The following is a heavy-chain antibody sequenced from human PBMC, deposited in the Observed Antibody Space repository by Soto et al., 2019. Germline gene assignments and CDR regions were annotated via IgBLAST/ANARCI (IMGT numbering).Heavy chain of an antibody. D-gene: IGHD5-18*01. CDR2: IYYSGST. CDR3: ARGYSYGYWYYFDY. J-gene: IGHJ4*02. CDR1: GGSISSGDHY. V-gene: IGHV4-31*03. Sequence: LSLTCTVSGGSISSGDHYWNWIRQHPGKGLEWIGYIYYSGSTNYNPSLKSRVTISVDTSKNQFSLKLSSVTAADTAVYYCARGYSYGYWYYFDYWGQGTLVTVSS.